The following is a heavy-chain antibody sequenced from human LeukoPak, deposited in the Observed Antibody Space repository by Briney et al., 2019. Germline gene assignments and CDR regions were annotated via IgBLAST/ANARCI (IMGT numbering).Heavy chain of an antibody. J-gene: IGHJ4*02. D-gene: IGHD5-24*01. CDR1: GFTFSSYA. CDR3: AKDSDLPGRWLQSFDY. V-gene: IGHV3-30*04. CDR2: ISYDGSNK. Sequence: AGGSLRLSCAASGFTFSSYAMHWVRQAPGKGLEWVAVISYDGSNKYYADSVEGRFTISRDNSKNTLYLQMNSLRAEDTAVYYCAKDSDLPGRWLQSFDYWGQGTLVTVSS.